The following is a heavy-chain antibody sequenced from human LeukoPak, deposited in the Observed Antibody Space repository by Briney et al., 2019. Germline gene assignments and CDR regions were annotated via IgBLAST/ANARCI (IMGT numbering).Heavy chain of an antibody. CDR3: ARRGGTVTALDY. CDR1: GYTFTSYY. J-gene: IGHJ4*02. CDR2: INPSGGST. Sequence: ASVKVSCKASGYTFTSYYMHWVRQAPGQGLEWRGIINPSGGSTSYAQKFQGRVTMTRDTSTSTVYMELSSLRSEDTAVYYCARRGGTVTALDYWGQGTLVTVSS. D-gene: IGHD2-21*02. V-gene: IGHV1-46*03.